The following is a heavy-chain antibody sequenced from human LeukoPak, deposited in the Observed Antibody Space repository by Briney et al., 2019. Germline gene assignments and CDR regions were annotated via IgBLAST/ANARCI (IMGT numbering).Heavy chain of an antibody. J-gene: IGHJ4*02. CDR3: ASAPDIAVVPAATPHFDY. CDR2: IIPIFGTA. D-gene: IGHD2-2*01. CDR1: GGTFSSYA. V-gene: IGHV1-69*13. Sequence: SVKVSCKASGGTFSSYAISWVRQAPGQGLEWMGGIIPIFGTANYAQKFQGRVTITADESTSTAYMELSSLRSEDTAVYYCASAPDIAVVPAATPHFDYWGQGTLVTVSS.